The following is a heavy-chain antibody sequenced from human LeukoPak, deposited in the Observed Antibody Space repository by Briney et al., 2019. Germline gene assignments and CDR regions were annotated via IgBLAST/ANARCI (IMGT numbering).Heavy chain of an antibody. Sequence: PGRCPRLSCAASGFTFDDYGMSWVRQAPGKGLEWVSGINWNGGSTGYADSVKGRFTISRDNAKNSLYLQMNSLRVEDTALYYCARLLEYSYGYDYYYMDVWGKGTTVTVSS. J-gene: IGHJ6*03. V-gene: IGHV3-20*04. D-gene: IGHD5-18*01. CDR1: GFTFDDYG. CDR3: ARLLEYSYGYDYYYMDV. CDR2: INWNGGST.